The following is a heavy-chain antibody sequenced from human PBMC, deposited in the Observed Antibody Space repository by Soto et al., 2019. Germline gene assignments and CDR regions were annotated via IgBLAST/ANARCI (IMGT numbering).Heavy chain of an antibody. J-gene: IGHJ4*02. CDR3: GRLDSSYYFDY. V-gene: IGHV5-51*01. CDR1: GYTFTTYW. D-gene: IGHD3-22*01. Sequence: PGESLKISCKGSGYTFTTYWIDWVRQMPGKGLEWMGIIYPGDSDTTYSPSFQGQVTISADKSISTAYLQWNSLKASDSAMYYCGRLDSSYYFDYWGQGTLVTVSS. CDR2: IYPGDSDT.